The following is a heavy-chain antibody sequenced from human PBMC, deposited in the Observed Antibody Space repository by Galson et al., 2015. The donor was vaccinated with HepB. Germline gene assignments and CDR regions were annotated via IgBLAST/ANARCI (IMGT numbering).Heavy chain of an antibody. V-gene: IGHV3-30-3*01. Sequence: SLRLSCAASGFTFSSYAMHWVRQAPGKGLEWVAVISYDGSNKYYADSVKGRFTISRDNSKNTLYLQMNSLRAEDTAVYYCAREGNYYDSSGFDYWDQGTLVTVSS. CDR2: ISYDGSNK. CDR1: GFTFSSYA. J-gene: IGHJ4*02. D-gene: IGHD3-22*01. CDR3: AREGNYYDSSGFDY.